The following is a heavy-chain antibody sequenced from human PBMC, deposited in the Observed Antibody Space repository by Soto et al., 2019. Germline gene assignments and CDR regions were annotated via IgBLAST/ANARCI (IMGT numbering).Heavy chain of an antibody. CDR2: ISGRGGSTT. J-gene: IGHJ4*02. Sequence: EVQLLESGGGLVQPGGSLRISCVGSGLTFSNYAMSWVRQAPGKGLEWVSGISGRGGSTTYYADPVKGQFTIASDKSKYTSFLLMNSLRAEDTAVYYCAKHYDFLTGAPGWGQGTLVTVSS. V-gene: IGHV3-23*01. CDR1: GLTFSNYA. CDR3: AKHYDFLTGAPG. D-gene: IGHD3-9*01.